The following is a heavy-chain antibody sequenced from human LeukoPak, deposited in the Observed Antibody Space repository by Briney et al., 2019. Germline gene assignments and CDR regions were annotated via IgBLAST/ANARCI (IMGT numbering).Heavy chain of an antibody. CDR1: GGTFSSYA. V-gene: IGHV1-69*01. CDR3: ARERAAGQWLVGDFDY. J-gene: IGHJ4*02. Sequence: SVKVSCKASGGTFSSYAISWVRQAPGQGLEWMGGIIPIFGTANYAQKFQGRVTITADESTSTAYMELSSLRSEDTAVYYCARERAAGQWLVGDFDYWGQGTLVTVSS. D-gene: IGHD6-19*01. CDR2: IIPIFGTA.